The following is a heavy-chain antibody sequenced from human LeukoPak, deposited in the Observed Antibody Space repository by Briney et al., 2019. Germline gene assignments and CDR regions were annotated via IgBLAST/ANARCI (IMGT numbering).Heavy chain of an antibody. Sequence: PGGSLRLSCAASGFTFSSYEMNWVRQAPGKGLEWVSYISSSGSTIYYADSVKGRFTISRDNAKNSLYLQMNSLRAEDTAVYYCAREDILTGYYKGVDYWGQGTLVTVSS. CDR1: GFTFSSYE. J-gene: IGHJ4*02. D-gene: IGHD3-9*01. CDR3: AREDILTGYYKGVDY. CDR2: ISSSGSTI. V-gene: IGHV3-48*03.